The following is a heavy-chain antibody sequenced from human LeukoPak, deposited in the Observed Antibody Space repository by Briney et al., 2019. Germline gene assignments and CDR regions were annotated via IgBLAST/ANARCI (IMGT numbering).Heavy chain of an antibody. CDR2: ISYDGSNK. D-gene: IGHD6-13*01. V-gene: IGHV3-30*03. CDR3: AREPSYSRSLDY. Sequence: GGSLRLSCAASGFTFSSYGMHWVRQAPGKGLEWVAVISYDGSNKYYADSVKGRFTISRDNSKNTLYLQMNSLRAEDTAVYYCAREPSYSRSLDYWGQGTLVTVSS. CDR1: GFTFSSYG. J-gene: IGHJ4*02.